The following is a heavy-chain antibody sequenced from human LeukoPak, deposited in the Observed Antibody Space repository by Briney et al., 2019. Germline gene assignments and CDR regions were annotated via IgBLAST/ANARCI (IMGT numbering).Heavy chain of an antibody. CDR3: AREWLQFFDY. J-gene: IGHJ4*02. Sequence: GGSLRLSCAASGFTFSSYEMNWVRQAPGKGLEWVSYISSSGSTIYYADSVKGRFTISRDNAKNSLYLQMNSLRAEDTAVYYCAREWLQFFDYWGQGTLVTVSS. D-gene: IGHD5-24*01. CDR2: ISSSGSTI. CDR1: GFTFSSYE. V-gene: IGHV3-48*03.